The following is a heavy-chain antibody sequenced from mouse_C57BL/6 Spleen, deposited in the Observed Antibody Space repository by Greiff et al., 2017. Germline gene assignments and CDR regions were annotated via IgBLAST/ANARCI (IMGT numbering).Heavy chain of an antibody. CDR3: ARRELGRFAY. V-gene: IGHV5-4*03. D-gene: IGHD4-1*01. CDR2: ISDGGSYT. Sequence: DVMLVESGGGLVKPGGSLKLSCAASGFTFSSYAMSWVRQTPEKRLEWVATISDGGSYTYYPDNVKCRFTISRDNAKNTLYLQMSHLKSEDTAMYYCARRELGRFAYWGQGTLVTVSA. CDR1: GFTFSSYA. J-gene: IGHJ3*01.